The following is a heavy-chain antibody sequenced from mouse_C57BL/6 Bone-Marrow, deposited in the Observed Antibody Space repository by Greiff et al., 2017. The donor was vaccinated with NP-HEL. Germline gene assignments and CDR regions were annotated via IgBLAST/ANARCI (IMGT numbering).Heavy chain of an antibody. V-gene: IGHV1-52*01. CDR1: GYTFTSYW. D-gene: IGHD1-1*01. J-gene: IGHJ1*03. CDR3: ARFFCYCGSSPYWYFDV. Sequence: QVQLQQPGAELVRPGSSVKLSCKASGYTFTSYWMHWVKQRPIQGLEWIGNIDPSDSETHYNQKFKDKATLTVDKSSSTAYMQLSSLTSEDSAVYYCARFFCYCGSSPYWYFDVWGTGTTVTVSS. CDR2: IDPSDSET.